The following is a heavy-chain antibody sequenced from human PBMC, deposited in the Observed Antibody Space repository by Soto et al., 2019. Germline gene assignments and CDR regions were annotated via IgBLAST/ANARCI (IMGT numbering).Heavy chain of an antibody. V-gene: IGHV3-74*01. CDR3: ARDAPAYCSGGSCYSGYFDY. CDR2: IKSDGSST. J-gene: IGHJ4*02. D-gene: IGHD2-15*01. CDR1: GFTFSSYW. Sequence: EVQLVESGGGLVQPGGSLRLSCAASGFTFSSYWMHWVRQAPGKGLVWVSRIKSDGSSTSYADSVKGRFCISRDNAKNTLYLQMNSLRAEDTAVYYCARDAPAYCSGGSCYSGYFDYWGQGTLVTVSS.